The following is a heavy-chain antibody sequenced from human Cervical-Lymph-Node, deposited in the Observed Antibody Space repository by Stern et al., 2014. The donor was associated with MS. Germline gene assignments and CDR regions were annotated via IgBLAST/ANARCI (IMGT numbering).Heavy chain of an antibody. CDR2: VNPSGGGT. V-gene: IGHV1-46*03. CDR3: ARDQKGQLGYHYFYGMDV. J-gene: IGHJ6*02. Sequence: VQLGESGAEVKKPGAAVKVSCKASGYTFTGYYIHWVRQAPGQGLEWMGIVNPSGGGTRYAQRFQGRITMTRDTSTSTVYMELSSLRSEDTAVYYCARDQKGQLGYHYFYGMDVWGLGTAVIVSS. D-gene: IGHD3-16*02. CDR1: GYTFTGYY.